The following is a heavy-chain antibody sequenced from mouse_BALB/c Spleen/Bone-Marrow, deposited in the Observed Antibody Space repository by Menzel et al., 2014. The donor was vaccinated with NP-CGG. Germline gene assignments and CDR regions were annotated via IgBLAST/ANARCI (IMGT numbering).Heavy chain of an antibody. CDR3: SRGGNFDVMDY. CDR2: INPSNGAN. J-gene: IGHJ4*01. D-gene: IGHD2-1*01. V-gene: IGHV1S81*02. Sequence: QVQLQQPGAELVKPGASVKLSCKAPGYTFTSYYMFWVKQRPGQGLEWIGGINPSNGANNFNEKFKSKATLTVDKSSSTAYMQLSSLTSEDSAVYYCSRGGNFDVMDYWGQGTSVTVSS. CDR1: GYTFTSYY.